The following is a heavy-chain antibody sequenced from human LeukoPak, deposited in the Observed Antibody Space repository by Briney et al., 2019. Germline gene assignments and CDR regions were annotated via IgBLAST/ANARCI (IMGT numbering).Heavy chain of an antibody. CDR3: ARGSGLYRPYYYYYMDV. V-gene: IGHV1-46*01. CDR1: GYTFTSYY. Sequence: ASVKVSCKASGYTFTSYYMHWVRQAPGQGLEWMGIINPSGGSTSYAQKFQGRVTMTRDMSTSTVYMELSGLRSEDTAVYYCARGSGLYRPYYYYYMDVWGKGTTVTVSS. CDR2: INPSGGST. J-gene: IGHJ6*03. D-gene: IGHD4-11*01.